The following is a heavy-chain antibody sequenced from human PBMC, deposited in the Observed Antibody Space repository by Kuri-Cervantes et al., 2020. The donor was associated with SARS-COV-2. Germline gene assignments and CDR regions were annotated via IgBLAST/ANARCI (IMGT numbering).Heavy chain of an antibody. CDR3: ARDSETLSGYYTGIDY. CDR2: IYHSGST. Sequence: SETLSLTCTVSGGSVSSGNWWSWVRQPPGKGLEWIGEIYHSGSTNYNPSLKSRVTISVDKSKNQFSLKLSSVTAADTAVYYCARDSETLSGYYTGIDYWGQGTLVTVSS. CDR1: GGSVSSGNW. D-gene: IGHD3-3*01. V-gene: IGHV4-4*02. J-gene: IGHJ4*02.